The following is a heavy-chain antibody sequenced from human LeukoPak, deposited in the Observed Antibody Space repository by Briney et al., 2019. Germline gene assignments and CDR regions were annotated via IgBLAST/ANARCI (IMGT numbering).Heavy chain of an antibody. Sequence: PGGSLRLSCAASGFTFSSYGMHWVRQAPGKGLEWVAVISYDGSNKYYADSVKGRFTISRDNSKNTLYLQMNSLRAEDTAVYYCAKGLGAFFDYWGQGTLVTVSS. D-gene: IGHD1-26*01. V-gene: IGHV3-30*18. CDR3: AKGLGAFFDY. CDR1: GFTFSSYG. J-gene: IGHJ4*02. CDR2: ISYDGSNK.